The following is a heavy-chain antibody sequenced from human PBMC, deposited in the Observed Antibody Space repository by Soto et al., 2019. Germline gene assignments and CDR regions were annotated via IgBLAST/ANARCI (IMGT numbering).Heavy chain of an antibody. D-gene: IGHD2-15*01. V-gene: IGHV3-73*02. CDR3: TSHSPEDMIRK. J-gene: IGHJ4*02. CDR2: IRNKANSYAT. Sequence: EVQLVESGGGLVQPGGSLKLSCAASGFTFSGSSMHWVRQASGKGLEWVGRIRNKANSYATAYAASVKGRFTISRDDSNITAYRQMNSLKTEDTAVYYCTSHSPEDMIRKWGQGTLVTVSS. CDR1: GFTFSGSS.